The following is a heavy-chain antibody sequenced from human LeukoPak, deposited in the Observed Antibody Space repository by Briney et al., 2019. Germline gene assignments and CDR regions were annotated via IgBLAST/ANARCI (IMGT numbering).Heavy chain of an antibody. CDR3: ARGRYDSSGYTMGFDY. CDR1: GGSISSYY. CDR2: IYTSGST. Sequence: SETLSLTCTVSGGSISSYYWNWIRQSAGKGLEWIGRIYTSGSTNFNPSLKSRVTMSVDTSKNQFSLKLSSVTAADTAVYYCARGRYDSSGYTMGFDYWGQGTLVTVSS. V-gene: IGHV4-4*07. J-gene: IGHJ4*02. D-gene: IGHD3-22*01.